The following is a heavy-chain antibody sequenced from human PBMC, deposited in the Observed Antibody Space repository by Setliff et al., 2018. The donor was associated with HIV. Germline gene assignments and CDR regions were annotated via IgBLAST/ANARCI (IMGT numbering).Heavy chain of an antibody. CDR1: GFTFRSYE. Sequence: GGSLRLSCAASGFTFRSYEMNWVRQAPGKGLEWVSYISRSGSTIHYADSVKGRFTISRDNSKNTLYLQMNSLRVEDTAVYYCAKDVCSGAYCYAYYYYGMDVWGQGTMVTVSS. D-gene: IGHD2-15*01. V-gene: IGHV3-48*03. CDR3: AKDVCSGAYCYAYYYYGMDV. J-gene: IGHJ6*02. CDR2: ISRSGSTI.